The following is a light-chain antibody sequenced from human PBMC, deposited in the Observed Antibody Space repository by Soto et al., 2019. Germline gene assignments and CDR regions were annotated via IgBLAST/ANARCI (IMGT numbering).Light chain of an antibody. CDR2: DAS. J-gene: IGKJ4*01. V-gene: IGKV3D-15*01. Sequence: EIVMTQSPPTLSVSPGDRATLSCRASQSVGSKLAWYQQRPGQAPRLLIYDASNMATGIPARFSGSGSGTEFSLTISSLQSEDFAVYSCQQYGDWPGAFGGGTKVEIK. CDR1: QSVGSK. CDR3: QQYGDWPGA.